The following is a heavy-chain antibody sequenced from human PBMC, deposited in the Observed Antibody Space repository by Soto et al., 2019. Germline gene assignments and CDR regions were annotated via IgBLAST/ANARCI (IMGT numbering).Heavy chain of an antibody. D-gene: IGHD3-22*01. Sequence: EVQLLESGGGLVHPGGSLRLSCAASGFTFSNYAMNWVRQAPGKGLEWVSAISGSGGNTYYADSVKGRFTISRDNSKNTLYLQMNSLRAEDTAVYHCAKDPNYDSSGPTTTYDYWGQGTLVTVSS. J-gene: IGHJ4*02. V-gene: IGHV3-23*01. CDR2: ISGSGGNT. CDR1: GFTFSNYA. CDR3: AKDPNYDSSGPTTTYDY.